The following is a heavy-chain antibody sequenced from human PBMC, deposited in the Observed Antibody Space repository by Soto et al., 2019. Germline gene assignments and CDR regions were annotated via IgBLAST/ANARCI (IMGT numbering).Heavy chain of an antibody. D-gene: IGHD3-3*01. CDR2: VYHTGRT. V-gene: IGHV4-61*01. CDR3: ARDFAYFDS. CDR1: GGSFKSGSYS. Sequence: KASETLSLICTVSGGSFKSGSYSWSWIRQPPGKGLEWIGYVYHTGRTSYNPSLKSRVSISMDTSKNQFSLNLDSVTAADTAVYFCARDFAYFDSWGQGTLVTVSS. J-gene: IGHJ4*02.